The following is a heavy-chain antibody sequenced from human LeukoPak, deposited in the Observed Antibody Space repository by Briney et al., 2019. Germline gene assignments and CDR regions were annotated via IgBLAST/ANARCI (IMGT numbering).Heavy chain of an antibody. CDR2: ISSYNGNT. CDR1: GYTFSNYG. Sequence: ASVKVSCKASGYTFSNYGISWVRQAPGQGLEWMGWISSYNGNTKYAPTFEGRVTMTTDTSTTTTYMELRGLRSDDTALYYCARSHGSPLYPAFWGQGTLVTVSS. CDR3: ARSHGSPLYPAF. J-gene: IGHJ4*02. D-gene: IGHD2-15*01. V-gene: IGHV1-18*01.